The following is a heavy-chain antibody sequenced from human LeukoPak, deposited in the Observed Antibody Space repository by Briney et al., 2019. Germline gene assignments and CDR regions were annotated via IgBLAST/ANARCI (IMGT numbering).Heavy chain of an antibody. CDR2: IYYSGST. J-gene: IGHJ4*02. D-gene: IGHD3-22*01. CDR3: ARDRMSDDSGSYFDY. V-gene: IGHV4-59*12. CDR1: GGSISSYY. Sequence: PSETLSLTCTVSGGSISSYYWSWIRQPPGKGLEWIGYIYYSGSTNYNPSLKSRVTMSLDTSKNQFSLKLSSVSAADTAMYYCARDRMSDDSGSYFDYWGQGSLVTVSS.